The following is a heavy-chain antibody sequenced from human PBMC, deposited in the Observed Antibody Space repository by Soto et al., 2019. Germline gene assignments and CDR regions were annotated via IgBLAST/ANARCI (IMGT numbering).Heavy chain of an antibody. CDR2: IRNKANSYTT. J-gene: IGHJ4*02. D-gene: IGHD2-15*01. CDR3: ARGYCSGGRCFSGSD. Sequence: EVQLVESGGGLVQPGGSLRLSCAASGFNFSDHYMDWVRQAPGKGLECVARIRNKANSYTTHYAASVKGRFTISRDDSKNSLFLQMNSLQTEDTAVYYCARGYCSGGRCFSGSDWGQGTLVTVSS. CDR1: GFNFSDHY. V-gene: IGHV3-72*01.